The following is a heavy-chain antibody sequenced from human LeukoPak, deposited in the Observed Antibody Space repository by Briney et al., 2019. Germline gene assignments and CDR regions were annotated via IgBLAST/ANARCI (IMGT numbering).Heavy chain of an antibody. CDR1: GGSISSGGFY. CDR3: VRAGYYGSGSYRTFDS. D-gene: IGHD3-10*01. Sequence: SQTLSLTCTVSGGSISSGGFYWTWIRQRPGRGLEWIGYIYYTGSTYYNPSLKSRLTISVDTSKNQFSLKLSSVIAADTAVFYCVRAGYYGSGSYRTFDSWGQGTLVTVSS. V-gene: IGHV4-31*03. J-gene: IGHJ4*02. CDR2: IYYTGST.